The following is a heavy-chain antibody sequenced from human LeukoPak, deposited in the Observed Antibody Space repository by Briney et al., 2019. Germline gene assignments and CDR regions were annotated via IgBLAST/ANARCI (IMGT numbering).Heavy chain of an antibody. D-gene: IGHD4-17*01. Sequence: GGSLRLSCAASGFTFSSYWMSWVRQAPGKGLEWVANIKQDGSEKYYADSVKGRFTISRDNSKNTLYLQMNSLRAEDTAVYYCANSDYGDLDYYYYYGMDVWGQGTTVTVSS. CDR1: GFTFSSYW. CDR3: ANSDYGDLDYYYYYGMDV. V-gene: IGHV3-7*01. CDR2: IKQDGSEK. J-gene: IGHJ6*02.